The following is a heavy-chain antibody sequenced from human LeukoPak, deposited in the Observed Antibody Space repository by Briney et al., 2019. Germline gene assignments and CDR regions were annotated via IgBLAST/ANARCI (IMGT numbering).Heavy chain of an antibody. J-gene: IGHJ6*02. CDR1: GFTFSDYY. V-gene: IGHV3-11*01. CDR3: ARAPSFYYYGMDV. Sequence: GGSLRLSCAASGFTFSDYYMSWIRQAPGKWLEWVSYISSSGSTIYYADSVKGRFTISRDNAKNSLYLQMNSLRAEDAAVYYCARAPSFYYYGMDVWGQGTTVTVSS. CDR2: ISSSGSTI.